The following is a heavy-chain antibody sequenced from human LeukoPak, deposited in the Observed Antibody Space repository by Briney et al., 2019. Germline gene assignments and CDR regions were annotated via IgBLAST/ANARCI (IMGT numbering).Heavy chain of an antibody. CDR1: GFTISNNY. D-gene: IGHD6-6*01. V-gene: IGHV3-66*04. CDR2: IYSGGFT. Sequence: GGSLRLSCAASGFTISNNYIRWLRQAPGKGLEWVSHIYSGGFTQFAGSVRGRFTMSRDSSKNTLYLQMNSLRAEDTAVYYCAKPGSSRGIAGRRPTKYYFDYWGQGTLVTVSS. CDR3: AKPGSSRGIAGRRPTKYYFDY. J-gene: IGHJ4*02.